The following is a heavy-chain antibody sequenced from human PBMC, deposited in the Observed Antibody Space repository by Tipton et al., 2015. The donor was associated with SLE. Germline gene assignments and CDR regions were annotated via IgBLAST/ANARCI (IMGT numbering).Heavy chain of an antibody. D-gene: IGHD5-12*01. CDR1: YGSISSDY. J-gene: IGHJ4*02. CDR2: IYASGST. Sequence: TLSLTCTVSYGSISSDYFHWNWIRQSAGKGLEWIGRIYASGSTYYNPSLKSRVTISVDTSKNQFSLQLTSVTAADTALYYCTSGSGGYQRTDYWGQGTLVTVSS. CDR3: TSGSGGYQRTDY. V-gene: IGHV4-61*02.